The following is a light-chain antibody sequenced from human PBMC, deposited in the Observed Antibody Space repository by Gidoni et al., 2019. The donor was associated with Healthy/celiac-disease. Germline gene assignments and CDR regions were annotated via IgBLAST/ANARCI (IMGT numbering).Light chain of an antibody. Sequence: EIALTQSPGTLSLSPGERATLSCRASQSVSSSYLAWYQQKPGQAPRLLIYGASSRATGIPDRFSGSGSGTDFTLTISRLEPEDFAVYYCQQYGSSRWTFGQXTKVEIK. CDR3: QQYGSSRWT. CDR1: QSVSSSY. V-gene: IGKV3-20*01. CDR2: GAS. J-gene: IGKJ1*01.